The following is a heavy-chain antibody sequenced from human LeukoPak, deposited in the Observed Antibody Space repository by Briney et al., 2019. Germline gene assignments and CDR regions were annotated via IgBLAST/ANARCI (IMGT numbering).Heavy chain of an antibody. CDR3: ARVVYCSSTSCYNWFDP. V-gene: IGHV1-69*06. D-gene: IGHD2-2*01. J-gene: IGHJ5*02. CDR1: GGTFSSYA. Sequence: SVKVSCKASGGTFSSYAISWVRQAPGLGLEWMGRIIPIFGTANYAQKFQGRVTITADKSTSTAYMELSSLRSEDTAVYYCARVVYCSSTSCYNWFDPWGQGTLVTVSS. CDR2: IIPIFGTA.